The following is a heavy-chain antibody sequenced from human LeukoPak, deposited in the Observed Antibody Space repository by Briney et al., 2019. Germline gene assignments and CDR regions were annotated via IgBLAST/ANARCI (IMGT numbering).Heavy chain of an antibody. CDR2: LIWSSGST. CDR3: AKGAYDYIEIAYFDS. J-gene: IGHJ4*02. V-gene: IGHV3-23*01. D-gene: IGHD5-12*01. CDR1: GFTSTNYA. Sequence: GESLRLSCAASGFTSTNYAMNWVRQAPGKGLEWVSVLIWSSGSTDYADSVKGRFTISRDISKNTLFLQMNSLRAEDTAIYYCAKGAYDYIEIAYFDSWGQGTLVTVSS.